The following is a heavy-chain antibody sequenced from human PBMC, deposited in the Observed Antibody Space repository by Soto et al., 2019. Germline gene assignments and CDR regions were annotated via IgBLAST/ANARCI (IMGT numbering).Heavy chain of an antibody. D-gene: IGHD2-2*02. CDR3: ARDQVVPAPIHPFDY. V-gene: IGHV3-23*01. J-gene: IGHJ4*02. CDR2: ISGSSGSI. CDR1: GFTFSSDA. Sequence: EVQLLESGGGLVQPGGSLRLSCAASGFTFSSDAMSWVRQAPGKGLEWVSGISGSSGSIYYADSVKGRFTISRDNSQYTLYLQMNSLAAEDTAVYYCARDQVVPAPIHPFDYWGQGTLVTVSS.